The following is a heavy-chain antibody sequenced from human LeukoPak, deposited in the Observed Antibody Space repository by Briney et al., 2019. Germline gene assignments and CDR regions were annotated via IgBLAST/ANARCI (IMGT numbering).Heavy chain of an antibody. Sequence: GGSLRLSCAASGFTFNTYTMHWVRQAPGKGLEWVSGISKDGNNKNYADSVKGRFTISRDSYQNTLYLQMNSLRAEDTAVYYCARVGSYYDMDVWGQGTTVTVSS. V-gene: IGHV3-30*14. CDR1: GFTFNTYT. D-gene: IGHD3-10*01. J-gene: IGHJ6*02. CDR2: ISKDGNNK. CDR3: ARVGSYYDMDV.